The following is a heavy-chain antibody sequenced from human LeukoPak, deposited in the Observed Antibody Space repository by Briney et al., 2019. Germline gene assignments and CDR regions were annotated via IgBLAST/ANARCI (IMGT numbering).Heavy chain of an antibody. CDR3: AIGDDSSGYYYEAYYYGMNV. CDR2: IDQDGIEK. V-gene: IGHV3-7*01. Sequence: GSLRLSCAASEFPFSSYWMSWVRQGPGKGLEWVANIDQDGIEKNYVDSVKGRFIITRDNAKKSLYLEMDSLRVDDTAVYYCAIGDDSSGYYYEAYYYGMNVWGQGTTVTVSS. D-gene: IGHD3-22*01. CDR1: EFPFSSYW. J-gene: IGHJ6*02.